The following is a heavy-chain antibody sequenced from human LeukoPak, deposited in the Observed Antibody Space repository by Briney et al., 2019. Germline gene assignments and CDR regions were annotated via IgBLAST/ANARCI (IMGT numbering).Heavy chain of an antibody. Sequence: GGSLRLSCAASGFTFDDYAMHWVRQAPGKGLEWVSGIGWNSGGIVYADSVKGRFTISRDNANNSLYLQMNSLGAEDTAFYYCVKVTAAGFVDHWGQGTLVTVSS. D-gene: IGHD6-13*01. J-gene: IGHJ4*02. CDR3: VKVTAAGFVDH. CDR1: GFTFDDYA. CDR2: IGWNSGGI. V-gene: IGHV3-9*01.